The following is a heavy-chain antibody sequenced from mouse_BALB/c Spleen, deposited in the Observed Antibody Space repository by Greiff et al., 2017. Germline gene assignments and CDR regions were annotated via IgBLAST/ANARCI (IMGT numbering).Heavy chain of an antibody. J-gene: IGHJ3*01. CDR3: ARREVLDYRYDGAWFAY. CDR1: GYSFTDYN. D-gene: IGHD2-14*01. V-gene: IGHV1S135*01. Sequence: LVESGPELVKPGASVKVSCKASGYSFTDYNMYWVKQSHGKSLEWIGYIDPYNGGTSYNQKFKGKATLTVDKSSSTAFMHLNSLTSEDSAVYYCARREVLDYRYDGAWFAYWGLGTLVTVSA. CDR2: IDPYNGGT.